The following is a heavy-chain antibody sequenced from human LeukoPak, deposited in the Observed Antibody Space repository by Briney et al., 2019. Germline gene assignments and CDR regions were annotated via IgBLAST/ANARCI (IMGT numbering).Heavy chain of an antibody. CDR2: VRSRINSYTI. J-gene: IGHJ4*02. CDR1: GFAFSGSG. CDR3: TRPEVDD. V-gene: IGHV3-73*01. Sequence: GGSLRLSCAASGFAFSGSGMHWVRQASGKGLEWVGRVRSRINSYTIAYAASVKGRFTISRDDSKNMVYLQMDSLKIEDTAVYYCTRPEVDDWGQGTLVIVSS.